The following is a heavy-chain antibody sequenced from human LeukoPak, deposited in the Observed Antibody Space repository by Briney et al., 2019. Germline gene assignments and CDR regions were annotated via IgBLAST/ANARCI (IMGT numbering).Heavy chain of an antibody. V-gene: IGHV4-59*12. J-gene: IGHJ6*03. Sequence: SETLSLTCTVSGGSISSYYWSWIRQPPGKGLEWIGYIYYSGSTNYNPSLKSRVTISVDTSKNQFSLKLSSVTAADTAVYYCARDIYPLSYMDVWGKGTTVTVSS. D-gene: IGHD3-9*01. CDR3: ARDIYPLSYMDV. CDR1: GGSISSYY. CDR2: IYYSGST.